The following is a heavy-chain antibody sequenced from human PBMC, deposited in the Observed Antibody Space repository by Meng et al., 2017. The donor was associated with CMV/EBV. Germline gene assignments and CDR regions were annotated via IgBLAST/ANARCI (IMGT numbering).Heavy chain of an antibody. CDR1: GGSFSGYY. CDR2: INHSGST. D-gene: IGHD1-26*01. V-gene: IGHV4-34*01. J-gene: IGHJ4*03. CDR3: ATGGSYRFDY. Sequence: SETLSLTCAVYGGSFSGYYWSWIRQPPGKGLEWIGEINHSGSTNYNPSLKSRVTISVDTSKNQFSLKLSSVTAADTAVYYCATGGSYRFDYWGQGTTVTVSS.